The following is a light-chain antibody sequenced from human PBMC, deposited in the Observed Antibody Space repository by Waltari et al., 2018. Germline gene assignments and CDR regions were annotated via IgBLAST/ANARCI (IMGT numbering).Light chain of an antibody. Sequence: DIQMTQSPSSLSASGGERVTITCRASQSISDWLAWYQQKPGKAPILLIYKASILKSGVPSRFSGSGSGTQFTLTISSLQPGDFATYYCQQYNTYSSFGQGTKLEIE. CDR1: QSISDW. CDR3: QQYNTYSS. CDR2: KAS. V-gene: IGKV1-5*03. J-gene: IGKJ2*01.